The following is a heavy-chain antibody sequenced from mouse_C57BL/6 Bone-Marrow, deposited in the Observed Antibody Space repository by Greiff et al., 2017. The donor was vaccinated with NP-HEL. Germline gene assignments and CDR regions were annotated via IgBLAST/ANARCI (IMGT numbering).Heavy chain of an antibody. CDR3: TTGALYAMDY. CDR1: GFNIKDDY. J-gene: IGHJ4*01. Sequence: EVHLVESGAELVRPGASVKLSCTASGFNIKDDYMHWVKQRPEQGLEWIGWIDPENGDTEYASKFQGKATITADTASNTAYLQLSSLTSEDTAVYYCTTGALYAMDYWGQGTSVTVSS. CDR2: IDPENGDT. V-gene: IGHV14-4*01.